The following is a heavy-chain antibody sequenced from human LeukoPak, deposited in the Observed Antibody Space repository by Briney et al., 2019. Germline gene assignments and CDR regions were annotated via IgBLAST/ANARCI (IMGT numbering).Heavy chain of an antibody. CDR3: ARDRSSFNGMDV. J-gene: IGHJ6*02. CDR1: GFTFSSYW. V-gene: IGHV3-74*01. CDR2: IASDGSVT. Sequence: GGSLRLSCAASGFTFSSYWMHWVRQAPGEGLVWVSRIASDGSVTNYADSVKGRFTISRDNAKNTLYLQMNSLRVEDTAVYYCARDRSSFNGMDVWGQGTTVTVSS.